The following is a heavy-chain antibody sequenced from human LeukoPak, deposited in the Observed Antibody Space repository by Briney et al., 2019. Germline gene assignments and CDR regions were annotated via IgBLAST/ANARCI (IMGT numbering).Heavy chain of an antibody. Sequence: GGSPRLSCAASGFTFSRYWMHWVRQGPGKGLVWVSRINTDGSRTTYADSVKGRFTITRDNAKNTLYLQMNSLRAEDTAVYYCARGTGYTTEALGYWGQGTLVTVSS. CDR2: INTDGSRT. CDR1: GFTFSRYW. CDR3: ARGTGYTTEALGY. J-gene: IGHJ4*02. D-gene: IGHD4-17*01. V-gene: IGHV3-74*01.